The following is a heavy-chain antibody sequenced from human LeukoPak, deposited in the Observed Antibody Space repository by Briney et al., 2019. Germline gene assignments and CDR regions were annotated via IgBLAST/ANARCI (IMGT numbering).Heavy chain of an antibody. CDR2: INPSDGST. D-gene: IGHD2-2*01. CDR3: ARNSDIVAVPAALYAFDM. CDR1: GYTFTNYY. Sequence: EGSVKVSCKASGYTFTNYYMHWVRQAPGQGLEWMGTINPSDGSTSYAQKFQGRVTMTRDTSTSTVYMELSSLRSEDTAVYYCARNSDIVAVPAALYAFDMWGQGTMVTASS. V-gene: IGHV1-46*01. J-gene: IGHJ3*02.